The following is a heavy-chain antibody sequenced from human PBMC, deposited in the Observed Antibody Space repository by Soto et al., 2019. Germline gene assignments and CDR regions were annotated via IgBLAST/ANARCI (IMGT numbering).Heavy chain of an antibody. CDR2: IYHSGSA. D-gene: IGHD4-17*01. Sequence: QLQLQESGSGLVKPSQTLSLTCAVSGGSISSGGYSWTWIRQPPGKGLEWIGYIYHSGSAYYNPSLKSRVTISVDRSKNQFALKLSSVTAADTAVYYCARAHYGDYGYGMDVWGQGTTVTVSS. J-gene: IGHJ6*02. CDR1: GGSISSGGYS. CDR3: ARAHYGDYGYGMDV. V-gene: IGHV4-30-2*01.